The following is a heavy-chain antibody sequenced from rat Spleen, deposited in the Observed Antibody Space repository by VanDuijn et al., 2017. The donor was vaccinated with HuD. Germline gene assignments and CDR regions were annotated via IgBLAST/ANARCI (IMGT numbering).Heavy chain of an antibody. CDR2: IWNTGGT. J-gene: IGHJ2*01. V-gene: IGHV2-41*01. CDR1: GFSLTSNG. Sequence: QVQVKESGPGLVQPSQTLSLTCTVSGFSLTSNGVSWVRQPPGKGLEWMGVIWNTGGTRYNSALKSRLSISKDTSKSQVFLKMNSLQPEDTGTYYCARANFEYWGQGVMVTVSS. CDR3: ARANFEY.